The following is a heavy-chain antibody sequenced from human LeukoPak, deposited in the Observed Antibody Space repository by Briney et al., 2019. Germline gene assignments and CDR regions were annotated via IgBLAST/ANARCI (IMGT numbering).Heavy chain of an antibody. CDR2: ISSSGSTI. D-gene: IGHD5-18*01. J-gene: IGHJ3*02. Sequence: GGPLRLPCAASGFTYRRCEMNWVRQAPGKGLEGVSYISSSGSTIYYADSVKCRFTISRDNAKNSMYLQMKSLRAEDAAVNDCARDDATAMANDDFDIWGQGTMVTVSS. CDR1: GFTYRRCE. CDR3: ARDDATAMANDDFDI. V-gene: IGHV3-48*03.